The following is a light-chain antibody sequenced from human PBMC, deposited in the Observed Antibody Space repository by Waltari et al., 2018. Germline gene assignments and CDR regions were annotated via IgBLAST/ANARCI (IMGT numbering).Light chain of an antibody. CDR3: QQYYSTPLT. V-gene: IGKV4-1*01. CDR2: GAT. Sequence: DIVVTQSPDSLAVSLGERASINCKTSQSVFHTSNKKNYLGLYQQRPEPPPKLLIYGATSQEAGVPNRFGGSGSATYFPLTIGRLQAEDVAIYYCQQYYSTPLTFGGGTKVEIK. J-gene: IGKJ4*01. CDR1: QSVFHTSNKKNY.